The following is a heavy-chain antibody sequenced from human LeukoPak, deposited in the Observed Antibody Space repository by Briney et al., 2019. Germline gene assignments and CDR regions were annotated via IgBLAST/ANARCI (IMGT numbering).Heavy chain of an antibody. Sequence: PGGSLRLSCAASGFTFDDSGMSWVRQAPGKGLEWVSGINWTGGSTGYADSVKGRFTISRDNAKNSLYLQMNNLRAEDTAVYYCLRGDRRDYWGQGTLVTVSS. CDR1: GFTFDDSG. CDR2: INWTGGST. V-gene: IGHV3-20*04. J-gene: IGHJ4*02. CDR3: LRGDRRDY.